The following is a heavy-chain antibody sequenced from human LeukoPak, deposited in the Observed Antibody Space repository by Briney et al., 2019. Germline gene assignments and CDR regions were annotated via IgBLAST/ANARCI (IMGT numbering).Heavy chain of an antibody. CDR1: GFTFSSYA. V-gene: IGHV3-23*01. D-gene: IGHD3-22*01. CDR3: ASKRYYDNNDAPLY. CDR2: ISGSGGST. J-gene: IGHJ4*02. Sequence: GGSLRLSCAASGFTFSSYAMSWVRQAPGKGLEWVSAISGSGGSTYYADSVKGRFTISRDNSKNTLYLQMNSLRAEDTAVYYCASKRYYDNNDAPLYWGQGTLVTISS.